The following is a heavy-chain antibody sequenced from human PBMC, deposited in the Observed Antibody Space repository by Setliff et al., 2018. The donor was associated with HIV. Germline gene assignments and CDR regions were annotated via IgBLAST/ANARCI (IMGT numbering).Heavy chain of an antibody. D-gene: IGHD3-22*01. CDR3: ASRVYYYDSSGYLREEGFDP. J-gene: IGHJ5*02. CDR2: IYYSGST. CDR1: GGSISNSRYY. V-gene: IGHV4-39*01. Sequence: SETLSLTCTVSGGSISNSRYYWSWIRQPPGKGLEWIGSIYYSGSTYYNPSLKSRVTIYVDTSKNQFSLKLSSVTAADAAVYYCASRVYYYDSSGYLREEGFDPWGQGTLVTVS.